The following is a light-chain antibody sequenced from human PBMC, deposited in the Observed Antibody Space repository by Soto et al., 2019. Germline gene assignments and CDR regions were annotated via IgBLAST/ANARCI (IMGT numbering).Light chain of an antibody. CDR2: EAS. V-gene: IGKV3-11*01. CDR3: QQRSDWPWT. Sequence: EIGLTQAPATLALSPGERATLSCRASQSVSSYLAWYQQKPGQAPRLLMYEASTRATGIPARFSGGGSGTAFTLTISSLEPEDFAVYYCQQRSDWPWTFGQGTKVDIK. CDR1: QSVSSY. J-gene: IGKJ1*01.